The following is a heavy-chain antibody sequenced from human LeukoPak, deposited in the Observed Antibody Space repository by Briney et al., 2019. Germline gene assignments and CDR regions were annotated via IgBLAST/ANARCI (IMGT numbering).Heavy chain of an antibody. CDR2: IKQDGSEK. CDR1: GFTFSSYW. V-gene: IGHV3-7*01. D-gene: IGHD6-6*01. J-gene: IGHJ4*02. CDR3: AREGSSSGRYYFDY. Sequence: GGSLRLSCAASGFTFSSYWMSWVRQAPGKGLEGVANIKQDGSEKYYVDSVKGRFTISRDNAKNSLYLQMNSLRAEDTAVYYCAREGSSSGRYYFDYWGQGTLVTVSS.